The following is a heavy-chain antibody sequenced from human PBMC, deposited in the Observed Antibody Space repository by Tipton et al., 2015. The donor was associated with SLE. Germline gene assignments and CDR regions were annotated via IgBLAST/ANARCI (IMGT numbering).Heavy chain of an antibody. J-gene: IGHJ5*02. CDR2: ISYSGST. CDR1: RGSFSRGGDY. V-gene: IGHV4-31*03. CDR3: ARGPTPVDP. Sequence: TLSLTCTVSRGSFSRGGDYWSGIRQHPGKGLECIGYISYSGSTLYNPSLKSRATISVDTSTNQFSLKLASVTAADTAVYYCARGPTPVDPWGQGTLVIVSS.